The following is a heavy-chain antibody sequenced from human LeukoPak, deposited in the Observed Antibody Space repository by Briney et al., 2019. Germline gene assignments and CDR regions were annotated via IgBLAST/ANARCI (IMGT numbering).Heavy chain of an antibody. V-gene: IGHV3-9*01. D-gene: IGHD3-10*01. CDR1: GFTFDDYA. J-gene: IGHJ3*02. Sequence: GRSLRLSCAASGFTFDDYAMHWVRQAPGKGLEWVSGISWNSGSIGYADSVKGRFTISRDNAKNSLYLQMNSLRAEDTAVYYCARHKYYYGSGSYRQAFDIWGQGTMVTVSS. CDR3: ARHKYYYGSGSYRQAFDI. CDR2: ISWNSGSI.